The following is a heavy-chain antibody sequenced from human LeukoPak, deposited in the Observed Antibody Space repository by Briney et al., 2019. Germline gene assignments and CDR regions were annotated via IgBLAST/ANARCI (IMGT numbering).Heavy chain of an antibody. J-gene: IGHJ4*02. V-gene: IGHV4-34*01. CDR3: AREREMATIGSYFDY. Sequence: SAPLSLTCAVYGGSFSGYYWSWIRPPPGKGLEWIGEINHSGSTNYNPSLKSRVTISVDTSKNQFSLKLSSLTAADTAVYYCAREREMATIGSYFDYWGQGTLVTVSS. CDR1: GGSFSGYY. D-gene: IGHD5-24*01. CDR2: INHSGST.